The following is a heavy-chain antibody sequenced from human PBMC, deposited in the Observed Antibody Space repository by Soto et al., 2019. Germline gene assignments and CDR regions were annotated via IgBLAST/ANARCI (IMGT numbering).Heavy chain of an antibody. CDR3: ARGGYSSGWNNYFDY. D-gene: IGHD6-19*01. Sequence: SETLSLTCTVSGGSISGYYWSWIRQPPGKGLEWIGYIYYSGSTNYNPSLKSRVTISADTSKNQFSLKLTSVTAADTAVYYCARGGYSSGWNNYFDYWGHGTLVTVSS. CDR1: GGSISGYY. CDR2: IYYSGST. J-gene: IGHJ4*01. V-gene: IGHV4-59*01.